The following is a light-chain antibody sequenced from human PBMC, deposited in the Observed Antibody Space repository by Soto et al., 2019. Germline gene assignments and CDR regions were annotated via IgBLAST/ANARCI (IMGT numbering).Light chain of an antibody. CDR3: HQYNNWPT. V-gene: IGKV3-15*01. Sequence: EIVMTQSPATLSVSPGERATLSCRASQSVSSNLAWYQQKPGQAPRLLIYGASTRATGIPARFSGSGSGTDFTLTISSLQSEDFAVYYCHQYNNWPTFGPGTKVDIK. CDR1: QSVSSN. J-gene: IGKJ3*01. CDR2: GAS.